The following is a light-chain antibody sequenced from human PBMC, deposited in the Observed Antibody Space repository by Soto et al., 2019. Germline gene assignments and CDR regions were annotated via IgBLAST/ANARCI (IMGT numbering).Light chain of an antibody. J-gene: IGKJ5*01. CDR2: GAS. CDR1: QSVSSN. Sequence: EIVMTQSPATLYVSPGERATLSCRASQSVSSNLAWYQQKPGQAPRLLIYGASTRPTGMPTRFSGSGSGTEFTLTISSLQSEDFAVYYCQQYNNWPPITFGQGTRLEIK. V-gene: IGKV3-15*01. CDR3: QQYNNWPPIT.